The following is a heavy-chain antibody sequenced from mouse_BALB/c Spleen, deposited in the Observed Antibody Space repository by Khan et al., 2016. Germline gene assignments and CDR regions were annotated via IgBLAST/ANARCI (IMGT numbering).Heavy chain of an antibody. D-gene: IGHD1-1*01. CDR2: IYPGDGDT. Sequence: QVQLQQSGPELVKPGASVKISCKASGYAFSSSWMNWVKQRPGQGLEWIGRIYPGDGDTNYNGKFKGKATLTADKSSSTAYMQLSSLTSVDSAVYFCARSGGYYTPAYWGQGTLVTVSA. J-gene: IGHJ3*01. V-gene: IGHV1-82*01. CDR3: ARSGGYYTPAY. CDR1: GYAFSSSW.